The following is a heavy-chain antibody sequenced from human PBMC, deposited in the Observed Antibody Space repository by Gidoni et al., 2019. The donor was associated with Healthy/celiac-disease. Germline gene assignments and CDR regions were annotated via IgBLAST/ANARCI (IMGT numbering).Heavy chain of an antibody. CDR3: ARWHDYYDSSGYFQH. J-gene: IGHJ1*01. CDR1: GGSISSRSYY. CDR2: IYYSGST. V-gene: IGHV4-39*01. Sequence: QLQLQESGPGLVKPSETLSLTCTVSGGSISSRSYYWGWIRQPPGKGLEWIGSIYYSGSTYYNPSIKSRVTISVDTSKNQFSLKLSSVTAADTAVYYCARWHDYYDSSGYFQHWGQGTLVTVSS. D-gene: IGHD3-22*01.